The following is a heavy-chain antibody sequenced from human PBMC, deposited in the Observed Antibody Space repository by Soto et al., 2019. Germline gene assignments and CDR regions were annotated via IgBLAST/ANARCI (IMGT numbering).Heavy chain of an antibody. J-gene: IGHJ6*02. CDR1: GFTFSTHG. CDR3: ARSIAVAANYYYGMDV. Sequence: PGGSLRLSCAAPGFTFSTHGMHWVRQAPGKGLEWVAIIWYDGSKRYYADSLKGRFTVSRDNSKNTLFLQMNSLRAEDTAVYYCARSIAVAANYYYGMDVWGQGTTVTVSS. CDR2: IWYDGSKR. V-gene: IGHV3-33*01. D-gene: IGHD6-19*01.